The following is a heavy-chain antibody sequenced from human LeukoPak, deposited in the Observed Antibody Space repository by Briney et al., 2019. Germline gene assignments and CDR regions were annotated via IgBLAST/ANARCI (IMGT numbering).Heavy chain of an antibody. CDR2: INPSGGST. CDR1: GYTFTSYY. Sequence: ASVKVSCKASGYTFTSYYMHWVRQAPGQGLEWMGIINPSGGSTSYAQKFQGRVTMTRDMSTSTVYMELSSLRSEDTAVYYCARDQDYCSSTSCERNAFDIWGQGTMVTVSS. D-gene: IGHD2-2*01. J-gene: IGHJ3*02. V-gene: IGHV1-46*01. CDR3: ARDQDYCSSTSCERNAFDI.